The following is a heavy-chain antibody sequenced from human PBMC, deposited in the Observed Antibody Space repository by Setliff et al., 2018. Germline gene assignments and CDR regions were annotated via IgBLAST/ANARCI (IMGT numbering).Heavy chain of an antibody. Sequence: KSSETLSLTCSVYGESFSNNYWSWIRQTPGKGLEWIGESNHGGSTSYHPSLKSRLTMSVDTSKNQFSLKLTSVTAADTAVYYYAPELWGQGTTVTVSS. D-gene: IGHD3-10*01. J-gene: IGHJ4*02. CDR2: SNHGGST. V-gene: IGHV4-34*01. CDR3: APEL. CDR1: GESFSNNY.